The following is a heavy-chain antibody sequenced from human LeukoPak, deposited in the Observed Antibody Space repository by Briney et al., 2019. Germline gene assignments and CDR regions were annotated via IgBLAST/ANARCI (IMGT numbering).Heavy chain of an antibody. D-gene: IGHD5-24*01. CDR3: ARGRDGYNRDAFDI. J-gene: IGHJ3*02. CDR2: INPSADST. CDR1: GYTFTRYY. V-gene: IGHV1-46*01. Sequence: GTSVKVSCNSSGYTFTRYYMHWERQPTGQWLEWIGVINPSADSTSYTQKFQGRVRMTRDTSTSTVYMDLSSLRSEDTAVYYCARGRDGYNRDAFDIWGQGTVVTVSS.